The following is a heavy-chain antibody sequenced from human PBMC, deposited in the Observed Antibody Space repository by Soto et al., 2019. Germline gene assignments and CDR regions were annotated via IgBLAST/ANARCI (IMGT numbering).Heavy chain of an antibody. V-gene: IGHV5-10-1*01. J-gene: IGHJ6*02. CDR3: ARHGEQGLILPLIYYYYGMDV. CDR2: IDPSDSYT. Sequence: GESLKISCKGSGYSFTSYWMSWVRQMPGKGLEWVGRIDPSDSYTNYSPSFQGHVTISADKSISTAYLQWSSLKASDTAMYYCARHGEQGLILPLIYYYYGMDVWGQGTTVTVYS. CDR1: GYSFTSYW.